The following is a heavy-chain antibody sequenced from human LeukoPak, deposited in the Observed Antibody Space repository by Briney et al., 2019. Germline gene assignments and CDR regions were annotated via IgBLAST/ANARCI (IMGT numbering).Heavy chain of an antibody. CDR3: ARDPNSSGWYVNWFDP. D-gene: IGHD6-19*01. Sequence: ASVKVFCKASGYTFTSYAMRWVRQAPGQRLEWMGWINARNGNTKYSQKFQGRVTITRDTSASTAYMELSSLRSEDTAVYYCARDPNSSGWYVNWFDPWGQGTLVTVSS. V-gene: IGHV1-3*01. CDR2: INARNGNT. J-gene: IGHJ5*02. CDR1: GYTFTSYA.